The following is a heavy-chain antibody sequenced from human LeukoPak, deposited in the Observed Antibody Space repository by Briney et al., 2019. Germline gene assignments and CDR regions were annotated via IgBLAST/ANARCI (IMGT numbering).Heavy chain of an antibody. CDR3: ARRTILTGSDY. Sequence: PSETLSLTCTVSGGSISSYYWSWIRQPAGKGLEWIGRIHTSGGTNYNPSLKSRVTMSVDTSKNQFSLKLSSVTAADTAVYYCARRTILTGSDYWGQGTLVTVSS. CDR2: IHTSGGT. D-gene: IGHD3-9*01. V-gene: IGHV4-4*07. J-gene: IGHJ4*02. CDR1: GGSISSYY.